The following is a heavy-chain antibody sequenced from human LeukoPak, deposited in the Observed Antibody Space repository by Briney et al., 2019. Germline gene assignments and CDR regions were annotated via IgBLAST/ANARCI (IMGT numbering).Heavy chain of an antibody. J-gene: IGHJ5*02. CDR3: ARDRVQYGVNP. CDR1: SGSISTSNYY. V-gene: IGHV4-39*07. CDR2: IFYSGST. Sequence: SETLSLTCTVSSGSISTSNYYWGWVRQPPGKALEWIGNIFYSGSTYYSPSLKSRVTISVDTSKNQFSLKLSSVTAADTAAYYCARDRVQYGVNPWGQGTLVTVSS. D-gene: IGHD4-17*01.